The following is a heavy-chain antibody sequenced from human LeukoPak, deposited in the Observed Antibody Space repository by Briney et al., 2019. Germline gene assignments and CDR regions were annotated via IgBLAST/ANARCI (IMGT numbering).Heavy chain of an antibody. J-gene: IGHJ4*02. D-gene: IGHD4-23*01. CDR2: FDPEDGET. V-gene: IGHV1-24*01. CDR1: GYTFTNYY. Sequence: ASVKVSCKTSGYTFTNYYMHWVRQAPGKGLEWMGGFDPEDGETIYAQKFQGRVTMTEDTSTDTAYMELSSLRSEDTAVYYCATVESTVVTYFDYWGQGTLVTVSS. CDR3: ATVESTVVTYFDY.